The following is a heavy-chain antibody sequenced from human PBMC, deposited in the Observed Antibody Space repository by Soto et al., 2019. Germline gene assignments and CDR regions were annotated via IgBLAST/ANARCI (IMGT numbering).Heavy chain of an antibody. CDR1: GFTFSDHY. J-gene: IGHJ4*02. CDR2: TRNKANSYTT. Sequence: PGGSLRLSCAASGFTFSDHYMDWVRQAPGKGLEWVGRTRNKANSYTTEYAASVKGRFTISRDDSKNSLYLQMNSLKTEDTAVYYSDRGYYSTSGLDYWGQGTLVTVSS. CDR3: DRGYYSTSGLDY. V-gene: IGHV3-72*01. D-gene: IGHD6-13*01.